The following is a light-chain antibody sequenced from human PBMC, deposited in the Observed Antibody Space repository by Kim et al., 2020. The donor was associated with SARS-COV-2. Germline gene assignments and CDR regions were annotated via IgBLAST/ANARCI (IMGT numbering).Light chain of an antibody. Sequence: QSITISCTGTSSDVGGYNYFSWYQQHPGKAPKLIIYDVTNRPSGVSNRFSGSKSGNTASLTISGLHPDDEADYYCTSYTSATAVVFGGGTQLTVL. CDR3: TSYTSATAVV. CDR2: DVT. J-gene: IGLJ2*01. V-gene: IGLV2-14*03. CDR1: SSDVGGYNY.